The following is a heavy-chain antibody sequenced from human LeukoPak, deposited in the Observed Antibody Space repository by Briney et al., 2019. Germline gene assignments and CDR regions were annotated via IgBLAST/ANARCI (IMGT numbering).Heavy chain of an antibody. CDR2: IYTSGST. J-gene: IGHJ5*02. CDR3: ARNSSWSLNWFDP. CDR1: GGSISSGSYY. V-gene: IGHV4-61*02. D-gene: IGHD6-13*01. Sequence: SQTLSLTCTVSGGSISSGSYYWSWIRQPAGKGLEWIGRIYTSGSTNYNPSLKSRVTISVDTSKNQFSLKLSSVTAADTAVYYCARNSSWSLNWFDPWGQGTLVTVSS.